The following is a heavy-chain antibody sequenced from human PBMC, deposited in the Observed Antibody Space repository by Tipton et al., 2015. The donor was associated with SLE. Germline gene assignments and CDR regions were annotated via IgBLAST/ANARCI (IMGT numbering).Heavy chain of an antibody. D-gene: IGHD6-19*01. Sequence: QSGAEVKKPGASVKVSCKASGYTFTGYYMHWVRQAPGQGLEWMGRINPNSGGTNYAQKFQGRVTMTTDTSTSTAYMELRSLRSDDTAVYYCARVTAVAGTRYFDLWGRGTLVTVSS. V-gene: IGHV1-2*06. J-gene: IGHJ2*01. CDR2: INPNSGGT. CDR1: GYTFTGYY. CDR3: ARVTAVAGTRYFDL.